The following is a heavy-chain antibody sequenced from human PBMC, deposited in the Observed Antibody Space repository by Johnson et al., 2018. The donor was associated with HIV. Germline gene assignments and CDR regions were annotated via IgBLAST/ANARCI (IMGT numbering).Heavy chain of an antibody. V-gene: IGHV3-33*08. CDR3: ARDALANWEEVDAFDI. CDR1: GFTVSSYY. CDR2: IWYDGKNK. J-gene: IGHJ3*02. D-gene: IGHD7-27*01. Sequence: QVQLVESGGGLVQPGGSLRLSCAASGFTVSSYYMTWVRQAPGKGLEWVAVIWYDGKNKHVADSLKGRFTISRDNAKNSLYLQMNSLRAEDTAVYYCARDALANWEEVDAFDIWGQGTMVTVSS.